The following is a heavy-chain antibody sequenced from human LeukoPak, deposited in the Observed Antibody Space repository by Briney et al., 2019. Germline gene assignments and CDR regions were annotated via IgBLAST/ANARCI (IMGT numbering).Heavy chain of an antibody. D-gene: IGHD3-10*01. V-gene: IGHV3-23*01. CDR2: IEYSGGSA. CDR1: GFTLSSYE. Sequence: GGSLRLSCIVSGFTLSSYEMSWIRQAPGKGLEWVASIEYSGGSAYYADSVKGRFSISREDSKNTLYLQLNSLRAEDTAVYFCARGGVDHYGSGTYYLMYYFDHWGQGALVTVSS. J-gene: IGHJ4*02. CDR3: ARGGVDHYGSGTYYLMYYFDH.